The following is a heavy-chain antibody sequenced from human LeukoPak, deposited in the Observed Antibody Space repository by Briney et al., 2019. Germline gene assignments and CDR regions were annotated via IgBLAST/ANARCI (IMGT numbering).Heavy chain of an antibody. CDR2: ISPDGSYT. D-gene: IGHD6-19*01. CDR3: ARQLSGWYDADPY. CDR1: GFVFSDFY. Sequence: PGGSLRLSCAGSGFVFSDFYINWIRHSPGKGLEWLAYISPDGSYTTYGDSVKGRFTISRDNAKNSLYLQMSTLRAEDTAVYYCARQLSGWYDADPYWGQGTLVTVSS. V-gene: IGHV3-11*03. J-gene: IGHJ4*02.